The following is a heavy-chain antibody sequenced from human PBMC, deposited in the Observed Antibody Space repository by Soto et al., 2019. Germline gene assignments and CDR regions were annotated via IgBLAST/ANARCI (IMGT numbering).Heavy chain of an antibody. Sequence: EVQLVESGGGLVKPGGSLRLSCVASGFGFSDSKMNWVRQAPGKRLEWLSFITASSSDVRYADSVTGRFTVSRDNAKNSLYLQMNSLRAEDTAVYYCASAWWLTATYSWGPGTLVTVSS. D-gene: IGHD4-17*01. J-gene: IGHJ4*02. CDR1: GFGFSDSK. V-gene: IGHV3-21*05. CDR3: ASAWWLTATYS. CDR2: ITASSSDV.